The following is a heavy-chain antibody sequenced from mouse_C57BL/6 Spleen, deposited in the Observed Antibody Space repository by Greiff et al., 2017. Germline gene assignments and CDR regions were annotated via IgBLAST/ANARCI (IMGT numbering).Heavy chain of an antibody. CDR3: ARVDDYGSSYVGYFDV. J-gene: IGHJ1*03. D-gene: IGHD1-1*01. V-gene: IGHV1-69*01. Sequence: QVQLQQPGAELVMPGASVKLSCKASGYTFTSYWMHWVKQRPGQGLEWIGEIDPSDSYTNYNQKFKGKSTLTVDKSSSTAYMQLSSLTSEDSAVYYCARVDDYGSSYVGYFDVWGTGTTVTVSS. CDR2: IDPSDSYT. CDR1: GYTFTSYW.